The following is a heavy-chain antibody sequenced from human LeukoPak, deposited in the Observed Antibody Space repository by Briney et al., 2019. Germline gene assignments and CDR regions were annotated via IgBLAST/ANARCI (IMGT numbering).Heavy chain of an antibody. CDR2: INQDGTEK. D-gene: IGHD3-16*01. Sequence: PGGSLRLSCAASGFTFSSYAMHWVRQAPGKGLEWVASINQDGTEKQYVDSVKGRFTISRDNSKNTLYLQMNSLRAEDTAVYYCAREDGWGEGDYWGQGTLVTVSS. CDR1: GFTFSSYA. V-gene: IGHV3-7*01. J-gene: IGHJ4*02. CDR3: AREDGWGEGDY.